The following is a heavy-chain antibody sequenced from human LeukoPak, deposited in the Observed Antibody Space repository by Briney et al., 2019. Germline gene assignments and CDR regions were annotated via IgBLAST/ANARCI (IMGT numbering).Heavy chain of an antibody. J-gene: IGHJ5*02. CDR2: VDPEDGET. V-gene: IGHV1-69-2*01. CDR3: ARGRNYDFWSGYYLPKAFDP. CDR1: GYTFTDYY. Sequence: ASVKVSCKVSGYTFTDYYMHWVQQAPGKGLEWMGLVDPEDGETIYAEKFQGRVTITADTSTDTAYMELSSLRSEDTAVYYCARGRNYDFWSGYYLPKAFDPWGQGTLVTVSS. D-gene: IGHD3-3*01.